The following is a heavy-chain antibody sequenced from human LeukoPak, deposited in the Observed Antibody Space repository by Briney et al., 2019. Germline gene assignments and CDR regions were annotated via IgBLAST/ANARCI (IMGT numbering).Heavy chain of an antibody. CDR1: GFSVSSNY. Sequence: GGSLRLSCVASGFSVSSNYMASVRQAPGKGLEWVSVLYIGGNTYYGDFVKGRFTISRDNSRNTLYLQMNSLRVDDTAVYYCARELAVGAITEYFQDWGQGTLVTVSS. V-gene: IGHV3-53*01. CDR3: ARELAVGAITEYFQD. D-gene: IGHD1-26*01. J-gene: IGHJ1*01. CDR2: LYIGGNT.